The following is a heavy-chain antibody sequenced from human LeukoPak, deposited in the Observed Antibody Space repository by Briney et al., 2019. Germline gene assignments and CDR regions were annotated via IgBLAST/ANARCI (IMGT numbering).Heavy chain of an antibody. CDR1: GFTVSSNY. D-gene: IGHD3-9*01. CDR3: ASSYSGILTGYSY. CDR2: IYSGGTT. Sequence: GGSLRLSCAASGFTVSSNYMSWVRQAPGKGLEWVSVIYSGGTTYYADSVKGRFTISRDNSKNTLYLQMNSLRAEDTAVYYCASSYSGILTGYSYWGQGTLVTVSS. J-gene: IGHJ4*02. V-gene: IGHV3-66*02.